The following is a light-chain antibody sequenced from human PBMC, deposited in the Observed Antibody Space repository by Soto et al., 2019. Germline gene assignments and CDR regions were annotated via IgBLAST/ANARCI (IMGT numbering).Light chain of an antibody. Sequence: DIQMTQSPSTLSASVGDRVTITCRASQSINSWLAWYQQKPGKAPKLLIYKASNLENGVPSRFSGSGSGTEFTLTISSLQPDDFATYYCQQYKTYCTFGPGTKVDIK. CDR2: KAS. CDR3: QQYKTYCT. J-gene: IGKJ3*01. CDR1: QSINSW. V-gene: IGKV1-5*03.